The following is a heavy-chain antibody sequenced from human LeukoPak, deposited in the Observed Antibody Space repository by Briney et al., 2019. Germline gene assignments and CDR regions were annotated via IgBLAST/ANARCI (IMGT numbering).Heavy chain of an antibody. V-gene: IGHV3-23*01. J-gene: IGHJ4*02. CDR3: AKDHPPYYYDSSGYFDY. D-gene: IGHD3-22*01. Sequence: GGSLRLSCAASGFTFSSYAMSWVRQAPGKGLEWVSAISGSGGSTYYVDSVKGRFTISRDNSKNTLYLQMNSLRAEDTAVYYCAKDHPPYYYDSSGYFDYWGQGTLVTVSS. CDR2: ISGSGGST. CDR1: GFTFSSYA.